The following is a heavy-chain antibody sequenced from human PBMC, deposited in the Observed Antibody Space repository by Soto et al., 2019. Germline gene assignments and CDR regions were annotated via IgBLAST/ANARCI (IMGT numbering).Heavy chain of an antibody. CDR3: ARQPYSSSSPELFDY. CDR1: GGSISSSSYY. CDR2: IYYSGST. J-gene: IGHJ4*02. D-gene: IGHD6-6*01. V-gene: IGHV4-39*01. Sequence: SETLSLTCTVSGGSISSSSYYWGWIRQPPGKGLEWIGSIYYSGSTYYNPSLKSRVTISVDTSKNQFSLKLSSVTAADTAVYYCARQPYSSSSPELFDYWGQGTLVTVSS.